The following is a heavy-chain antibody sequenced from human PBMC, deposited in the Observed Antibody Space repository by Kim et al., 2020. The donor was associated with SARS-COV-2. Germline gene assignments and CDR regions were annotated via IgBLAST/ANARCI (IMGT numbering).Heavy chain of an antibody. D-gene: IGHD6-13*01. J-gene: IGHJ3*02. V-gene: IGHV3-23*01. CDR1: GFTFSSYA. CDR3: AKVGIAAAGSRLGAFDI. Sequence: GGSLRLSCAASGFTFSSYAMSWVRQAPGKGLEWVSAISGSGGSTYYADSVNGRFTISRDNSKNTLYLQMNSLRAEDTAVYYCAKVGIAAAGSRLGAFDIWGQGTMVTVSS. CDR2: ISGSGGST.